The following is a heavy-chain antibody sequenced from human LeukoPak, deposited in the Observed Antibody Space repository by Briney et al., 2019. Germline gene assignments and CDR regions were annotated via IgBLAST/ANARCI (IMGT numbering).Heavy chain of an antibody. J-gene: IGHJ4*02. D-gene: IGHD3-10*01. V-gene: IGHV3-23*01. Sequence: GGSLRLSCAASGFPFSSYAMSWVRQPPGKGLEWVSAISGSGGSTYYADSVKGRFTISRDNSKNTLYLQMNSLRAEDTAVYYCAKDRRITMVRGDGTFDYWGQGTLVTVSS. CDR1: GFPFSSYA. CDR3: AKDRRITMVRGDGTFDY. CDR2: ISGSGGST.